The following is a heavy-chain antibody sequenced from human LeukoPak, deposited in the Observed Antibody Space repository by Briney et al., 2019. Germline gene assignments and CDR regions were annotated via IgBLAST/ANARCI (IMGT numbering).Heavy chain of an antibody. CDR2: IRYDGSNK. CDR3: AREDSGSYFTFDY. V-gene: IGHV3-30*02. CDR1: GFTFSSYG. Sequence: GGSLRLSCAASGFTFSSYGMHWVRQAPGKGLEWVAFIRYDGSNKYYADSVKGRFTISRDNSKNTLYLQMNSLRAEDTAVYYCAREDSGSYFTFDYWGQGTLVTVSS. D-gene: IGHD1-26*01. J-gene: IGHJ4*02.